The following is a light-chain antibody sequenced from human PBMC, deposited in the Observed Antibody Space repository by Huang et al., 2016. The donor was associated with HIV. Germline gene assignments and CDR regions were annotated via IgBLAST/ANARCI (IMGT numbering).Light chain of an antibody. J-gene: IGKJ1*01. CDR1: QSVSTY. CDR3: QQRSNWRT. CDR2: DAS. V-gene: IGKV3-11*01. Sequence: DIVLTQSPATLSLSPGERATLSCRASQSVSTYLAWYQQKPGQAPRLLISDASNRATGIPARFSGSGSGTDFTLTISSLEPEDFAVYYCQQRSNWRTFGQGTKVEIK.